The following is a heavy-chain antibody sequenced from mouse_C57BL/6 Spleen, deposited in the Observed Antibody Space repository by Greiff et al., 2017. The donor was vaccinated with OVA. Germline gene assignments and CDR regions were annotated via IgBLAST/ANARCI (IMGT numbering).Heavy chain of an antibody. CDR2: INPNNGGT. CDR1: GYTFTDYN. J-gene: IGHJ4*01. D-gene: IGHD2-12*01. CDR3: ARSYDGAMDY. Sequence: DVKLQESGPELVKPGASVKIPCKASGYTFTDYNMDWVKQSHGKSLEWIGDINPNNGGTIYNQKFKGKATLTVDKSSSTAYMELRSLTSEDTAGYYCARSYDGAMDYWGQGTSVTVSS. V-gene: IGHV1-18*01.